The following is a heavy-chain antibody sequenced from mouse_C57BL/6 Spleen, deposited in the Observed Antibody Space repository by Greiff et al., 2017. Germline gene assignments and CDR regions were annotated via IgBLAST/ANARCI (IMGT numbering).Heavy chain of an antibody. CDR2: IRNKANNHET. J-gene: IGHJ4*01. CDR3: TRWSSWSMDY. Sequence: EVQLVESGGGLVQPGGSMKLSCAASGFTFSDDWMDWVRQSPEKGLEWVAEIRNKANNHETYYAESVKGRFTISRDDSKSRVYLQMNSLRAEDTDIYYCTRWSSWSMDYWGQGTSVTFSS. D-gene: IGHD1-1*01. CDR1: GFTFSDDW. V-gene: IGHV6-6*01.